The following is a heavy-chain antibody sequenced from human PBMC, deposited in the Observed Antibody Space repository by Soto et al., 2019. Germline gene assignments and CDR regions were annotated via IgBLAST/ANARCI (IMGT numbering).Heavy chain of an antibody. V-gene: IGHV1-69*01. CDR3: ATVPPGELTEWFFEV. Sequence: VLLVQSGAEVKKPGSSVKVSCKASGGTFGTYAISWVRQAPRQGLEWMGGITPLFATADYAQEFQGRLIITADESTQTAYMQLSGLKLDDTAVYYCATVPPGELTEWFFEVWGRGTLVTVSS. J-gene: IGHJ2*01. D-gene: IGHD3-3*01. CDR2: ITPLFATA. CDR1: GGTFGTYA.